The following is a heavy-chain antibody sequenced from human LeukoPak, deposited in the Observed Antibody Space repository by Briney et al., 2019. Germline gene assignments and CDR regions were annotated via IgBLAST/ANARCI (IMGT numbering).Heavy chain of an antibody. J-gene: IGHJ4*02. CDR2: ISAYNGNT. Sequence: GASVKVSCKASGYTFTSYGITWVRQAPGQGLEWMGWISAYNGNTNYAQTLHGRITMTTDTSTSAAYMELRSLRSDDTAVYYCARMWILGYFDYWGQGTLVTVSS. V-gene: IGHV1-18*01. CDR1: GYTFTSYG. D-gene: IGHD2-2*03. CDR3: ARMWILGYFDY.